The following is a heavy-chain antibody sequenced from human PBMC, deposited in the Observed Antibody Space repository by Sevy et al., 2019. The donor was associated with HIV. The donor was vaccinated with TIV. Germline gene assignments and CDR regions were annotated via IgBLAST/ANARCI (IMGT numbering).Heavy chain of an antibody. CDR2: IIPIFGTA. D-gene: IGHD5-18*01. V-gene: IGHV1-69*13. CDR3: ARGRYSYGNPDYYYYYMDV. J-gene: IGHJ6*03. Sequence: ASMKVSCKASGGTFSSYAISWVRQAPGQGLEWMGGIIPIFGTANYAQKFQGRVTITADESTSTAYMELSSLRSEDTAVYYCARGRYSYGNPDYYYYYMDVWGKGTTVTVSS. CDR1: GGTFSSYA.